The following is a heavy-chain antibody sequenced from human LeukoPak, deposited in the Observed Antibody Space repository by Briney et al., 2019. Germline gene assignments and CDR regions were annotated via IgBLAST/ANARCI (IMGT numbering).Heavy chain of an antibody. CDR1: GGSISSYY. CDR2: IYYSGST. Sequence: PSETLSLTCTVSGGSISSYYWSWIRQPPGKGLEWIGYIYYSGSTNYNPSLKSRVTISVDTSKNQFSLKLSSVTAADTAVYYCARLSYFDWLFVFDYWGQGTLVTVSS. V-gene: IGHV4-59*08. J-gene: IGHJ4*02. D-gene: IGHD3-9*01. CDR3: ARLSYFDWLFVFDY.